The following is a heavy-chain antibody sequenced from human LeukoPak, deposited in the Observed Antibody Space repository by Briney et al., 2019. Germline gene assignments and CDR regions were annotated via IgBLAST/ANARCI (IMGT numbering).Heavy chain of an antibody. D-gene: IGHD1-7*01. CDR2: ISGSGGNT. J-gene: IGHJ6*03. CDR1: GFTFSSYA. V-gene: IGHV3-23*01. CDR3: AKRRGLELLYYYYMDV. Sequence: GGSLRLSCAASGFTFSSYAMSWVRQAPGKGLEWVSGISGSGGNTYYADSVKGRFTIFRDNSKNTLFLQMNSLRAEDTAVYYCAKRRGLELLYYYYMDVWGKGTTVTVSS.